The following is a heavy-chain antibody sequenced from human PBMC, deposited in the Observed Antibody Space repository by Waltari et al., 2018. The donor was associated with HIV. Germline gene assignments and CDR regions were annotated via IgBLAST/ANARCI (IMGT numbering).Heavy chain of an antibody. V-gene: IGHV3-15*01. CDR1: GLSFDKAW. D-gene: IGHD3-10*01. J-gene: IGHJ4*02. CDR3: TTEEGYASGTFLDY. Sequence: EVQLVESGGDLVKPGGCLRLSCAGSGLSFDKAWMTWVRQAPGKGLEWVGRIRSKTDGGTADYAAVVKGRFTISRDDSGNTLYLQMSSLEVEDTAVYYRTTEEGYASGTFLDYWGQGTLVTVSS. CDR2: IRSKTDGGTA.